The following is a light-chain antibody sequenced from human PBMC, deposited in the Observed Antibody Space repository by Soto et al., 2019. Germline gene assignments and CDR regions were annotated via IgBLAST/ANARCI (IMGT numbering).Light chain of an antibody. CDR1: SSDVGGYNF. CDR2: AVS. Sequence: LTPAASLIGSTGQSITISCTGTSSDVGGYNFVSGDKQHPGKAPKLMSSAVSSDPSGVSERFSSSKPGDKASLAIYGVQAEDEAAYYCASLTTTNFVFGTGTKVTVL. CDR3: ASLTTTNFV. J-gene: IGLJ1*01. V-gene: IGLV2-14*01.